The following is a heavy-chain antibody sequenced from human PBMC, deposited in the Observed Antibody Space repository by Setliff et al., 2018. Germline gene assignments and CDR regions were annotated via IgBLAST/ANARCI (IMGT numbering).Heavy chain of an antibody. V-gene: IGHV4-38-2*01. CDR2: INHSGGT. CDR3: ARMSGFQYMDV. D-gene: IGHD3-3*01. Sequence: PSETLSLTCAVSGFSISSGYYWSWIRQPPGKGLESIGDINHSGGTNYNPSLKSRVTISLDTSKNQFSLSLSSVTAADTAVYYCARMSGFQYMDVWGKGTTVTVSS. J-gene: IGHJ6*03. CDR1: GFSISSGYY.